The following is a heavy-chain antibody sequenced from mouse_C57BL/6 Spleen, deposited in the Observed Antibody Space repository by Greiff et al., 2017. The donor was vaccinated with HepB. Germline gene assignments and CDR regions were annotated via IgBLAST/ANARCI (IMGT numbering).Heavy chain of an antibody. CDR1: GFNIKNTY. Sequence: EVKLVESVAELVRPGASVKLSCTASGFNIKNTYLHWVTQRPEQGLEWIGRIDPANGHTTYAPKFQGKATITADTSSNTAYLQLSSLTSEDTAIYYCARDDYDGFAYWGQGTLVTVSA. V-gene: IGHV14-3*01. CDR3: ARDDYDGFAY. J-gene: IGHJ3*01. D-gene: IGHD2-4*01. CDR2: IDPANGHT.